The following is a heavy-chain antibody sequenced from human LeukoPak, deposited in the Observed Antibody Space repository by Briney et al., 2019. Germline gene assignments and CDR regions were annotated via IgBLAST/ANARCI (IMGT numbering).Heavy chain of an antibody. CDR2: ISYDGSNK. CDR3: ARDLYYDSSGYVY. V-gene: IGHV3-30*04. CDR1: GFTFSSYA. J-gene: IGHJ4*02. Sequence: GGSLRLSCAASGFTFSSYAMHWVRQAPGKGLEWVAVISYDGSNKYYADSVKGRFTISRDNSKNTLYLQMNRLRAEDTAVYYCARDLYYDSSGYVYWGQGTLVTVSS. D-gene: IGHD3-22*01.